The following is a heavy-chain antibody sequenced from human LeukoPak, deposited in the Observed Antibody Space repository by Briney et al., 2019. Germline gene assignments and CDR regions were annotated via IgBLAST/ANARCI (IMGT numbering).Heavy chain of an antibody. Sequence: GGSLRLSCAASGFTFSSYWMSWVRQAPGKGLEWVANIKEDGGEIHFVDSMKGRFTISRDNAKNSLYLQMNSLRGDDTAVYYCARSGYSHSWDYWGQGTLVTVSS. CDR1: GFTFSSYW. J-gene: IGHJ4*02. D-gene: IGHD1-26*01. V-gene: IGHV3-7*03. CDR2: IKEDGGEI. CDR3: ARSGYSHSWDY.